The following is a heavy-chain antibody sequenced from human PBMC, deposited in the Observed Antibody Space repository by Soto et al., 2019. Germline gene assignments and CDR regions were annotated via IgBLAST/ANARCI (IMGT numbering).Heavy chain of an antibody. D-gene: IGHD6-13*01. CDR1: GGSFSGYY. V-gene: IGHV4-34*01. Sequence: SETLSLTCAVYGGSFSGYYWSWIRQPPGKGLEWIGEINHSGSTNYNPSLKSRVTISVDTSKNQFSLKLSSVTAADTAVYYCARGHGRQQLDPYYYGMDVWGQGTTVTVSS. CDR3: ARGHGRQQLDPYYYGMDV. CDR2: INHSGST. J-gene: IGHJ6*02.